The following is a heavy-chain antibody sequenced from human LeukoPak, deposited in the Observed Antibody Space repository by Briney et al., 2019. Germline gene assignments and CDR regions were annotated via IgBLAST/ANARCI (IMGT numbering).Heavy chain of an antibody. CDR3: ARHEGGYSYGDWGY. CDR2: IYYSGST. Sequence: ESGPTLVKPSETLSLTCTVSGGSISSYYWSWIRQPPGKGLEWIGYIYYSGSTNYNPSLKSRVTISVDTSKNQFSLKLSSVTAADTAVYYCARHEGGYSYGDWGYWGQGTLVTVSS. CDR1: GGSISSYY. V-gene: IGHV4-59*08. J-gene: IGHJ4*02. D-gene: IGHD5-18*01.